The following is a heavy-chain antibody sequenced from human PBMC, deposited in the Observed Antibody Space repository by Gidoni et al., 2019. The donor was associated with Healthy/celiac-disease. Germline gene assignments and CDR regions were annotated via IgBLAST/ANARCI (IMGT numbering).Heavy chain of an antibody. CDR2: ISCDGGST. V-gene: IGHV3-43*01. D-gene: IGHD6-19*01. CDR3: AKDITSVAGAFFED. CDR1: GFTFDDYI. Sequence: EVQLVESGGVVVQPGGSLRLPCAASGFTFDDYIMPWARQGPGKGLGWGSRISCDGGSTYYADSVEGRFTISRDNSKNSLYLQMNSLRTEDTALYYCAKDITSVAGAFFEDWGQGTLVTVSS. J-gene: IGHJ4*02.